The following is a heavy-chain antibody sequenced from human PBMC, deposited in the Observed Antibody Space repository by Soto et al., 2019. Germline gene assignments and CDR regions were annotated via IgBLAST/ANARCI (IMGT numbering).Heavy chain of an antibody. Sequence: PGESLKISCKGSGYSFTSYWIGWVRQMPGKGLEWMGIIYPGDSDTRYSPSLQGQVTISADKSISTAYLQWSSLKASDTAMYYCARQIGIAARPGNWFDPWGQGTLVTVSS. CDR2: IYPGDSDT. V-gene: IGHV5-51*01. CDR3: ARQIGIAARPGNWFDP. CDR1: GYSFTSYW. J-gene: IGHJ5*02. D-gene: IGHD6-6*01.